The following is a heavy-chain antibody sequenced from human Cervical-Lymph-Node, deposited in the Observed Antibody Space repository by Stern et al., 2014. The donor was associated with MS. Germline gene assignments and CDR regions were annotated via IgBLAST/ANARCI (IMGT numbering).Heavy chain of an antibody. CDR2: LYYSGST. Sequence: QVQLQESGPGLVKPSQTLSLTCTVSGGSISSGGYYWSWIRPHPGKGLEWIGYLYYSGSTYYNPSLKSRVTISVDTSKNQFSLKLSSVTAADTAVYYCARELRFLDGGYGMDVWGQGTTVTVSS. CDR1: GGSISSGGYY. D-gene: IGHD3-3*01. CDR3: ARELRFLDGGYGMDV. J-gene: IGHJ6*02. V-gene: IGHV4-31*03.